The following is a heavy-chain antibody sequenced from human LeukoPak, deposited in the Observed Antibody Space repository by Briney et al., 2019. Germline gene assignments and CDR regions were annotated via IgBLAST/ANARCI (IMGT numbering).Heavy chain of an antibody. J-gene: IGHJ4*02. CDR3: ARLMYSSSPFDY. CDR2: IYTSGST. Sequence: SETLSLTCTVSGGSISSYYWSWIRQPAGKGLEWIGRIYTSGSTNYNPSLKSRVTMSVDTSKNQFSLKLNSVTAADTAVYYCARLMYSSSPFDYWGQGTLVTVSS. D-gene: IGHD6-13*01. CDR1: GGSISSYY. V-gene: IGHV4-4*07.